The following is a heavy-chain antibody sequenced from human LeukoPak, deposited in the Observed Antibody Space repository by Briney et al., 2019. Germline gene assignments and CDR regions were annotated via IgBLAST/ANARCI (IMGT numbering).Heavy chain of an antibody. J-gene: IGHJ6*02. CDR2: IYYSGST. CDR3: ARHGVENYDFWSGYYLGGMDV. CDR1: GXSISSYY. D-gene: IGHD3-3*01. Sequence: SETLSLTCTVSGXSISSYYWSWIRQPPGKGLEWIGYIYYSGSTSYNPSLKSRITISVDTSKNQFSLKLSSVTAADTAVYYCARHGVENYDFWSGYYLGGMDVWGQGTTVTVSS. V-gene: IGHV4-59*08.